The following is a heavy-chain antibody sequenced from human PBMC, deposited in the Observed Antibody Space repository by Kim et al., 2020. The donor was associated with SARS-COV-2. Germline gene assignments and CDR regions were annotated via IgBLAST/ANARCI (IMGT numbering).Heavy chain of an antibody. J-gene: IGHJ3*02. CDR2: T. V-gene: IGHV4-31*02. CDR3: ARSARVDAFDI. Sequence: TYYNPSLKSRVTISVDTSKNQFSLKLISVTAADTAVYYCARSARVDAFDIWGQGTMVTVSS.